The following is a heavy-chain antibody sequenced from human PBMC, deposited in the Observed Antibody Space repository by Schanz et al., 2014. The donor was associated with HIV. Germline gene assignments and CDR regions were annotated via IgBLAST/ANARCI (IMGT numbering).Heavy chain of an antibody. J-gene: IGHJ4*02. D-gene: IGHD4-17*01. CDR2: IWYDGSKK. Sequence: VQLVESGGGVVQPGRSLRLSCAASGITFSTSGMHWVRQAPGKGLEWVAVIWYDGSKKYYADSVKGRFTISRDNSKNPLYLQMNSLTAEDSAVYYCYGDESGYWGQGTLVTVSS. CDR1: GITFSTSG. V-gene: IGHV3-33*01. CDR3: YGDESGY.